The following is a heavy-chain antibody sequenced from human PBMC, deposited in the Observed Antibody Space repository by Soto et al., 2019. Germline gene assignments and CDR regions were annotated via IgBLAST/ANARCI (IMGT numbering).Heavy chain of an antibody. J-gene: IGHJ5*02. CDR1: GGSINSGGYY. Sequence: QVKLQESGPGLVKPSQTLSLTCTVSGGSINSGGYYWNWIRQHPGKGLEWIGYIYYSWSTYYNPSLKIRVTISVDTTKNQFSLKLSFVTAADTAVYYCASSVFPWGQGTLVTVSS. CDR2: IYYSWST. D-gene: IGHD6-19*01. V-gene: IGHV4-31*03. CDR3: ASSVFP.